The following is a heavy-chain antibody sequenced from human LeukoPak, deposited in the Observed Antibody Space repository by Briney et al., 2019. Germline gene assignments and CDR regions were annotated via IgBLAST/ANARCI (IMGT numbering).Heavy chain of an antibody. V-gene: IGHV1-18*01. D-gene: IGHD3-16*02. CDR2: ISAYNGNT. CDR3: ARKISDYVWGSYRYTNHYGMDV. Sequence: GASVKVSCKASGYTFTSYGISWVRQAPGQGLEWMGWISAYNGNTSYAQKLQGRVTMTTDTSTSTAYMELRSLRSDDTAVYYCARKISDYVWGSYRYTNHYGMDVWGQGTTVTVSS. CDR1: GYTFTSYG. J-gene: IGHJ6*02.